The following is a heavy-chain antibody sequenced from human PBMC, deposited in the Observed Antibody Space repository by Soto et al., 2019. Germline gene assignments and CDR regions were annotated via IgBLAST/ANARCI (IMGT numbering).Heavy chain of an antibody. J-gene: IGHJ4*02. CDR3: AKRASGTTWGACEY. CDR1: GYILSDYG. D-gene: IGHD3-10*01. V-gene: IGHV1-18*04. Sequence: ASVKVSCKTSGYILSDYGINWVRQAPGQGLEWMGWISGYSGNANLAQKFQGRVTMTTDKSTRTAYTELRRLRSDDTAVYYCAKRASGTTWGACEYCGQGTLGTVS. CDR2: ISGYSGNA.